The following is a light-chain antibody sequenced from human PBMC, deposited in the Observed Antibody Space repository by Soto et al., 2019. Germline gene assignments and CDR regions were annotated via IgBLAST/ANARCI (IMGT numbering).Light chain of an antibody. CDR1: SSNIGRNY. CDR3: ATWDDDVSGVV. CDR2: SHN. V-gene: IGLV1-47*02. Sequence: QSVLPQTPSVSGTPGQTVTISCSGSSSNIGRNYVYWYQQLPGAAPKLLMYSHNIRPSGVPDRFSASTSGISASLVISGLRSEDEADYHCATWDDDVSGVVFGGGTKLTVL. J-gene: IGLJ2*01.